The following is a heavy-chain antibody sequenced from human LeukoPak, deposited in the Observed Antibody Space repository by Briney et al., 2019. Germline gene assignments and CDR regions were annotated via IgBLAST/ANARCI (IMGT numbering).Heavy chain of an antibody. D-gene: IGHD3-16*01. CDR2: INHSGST. Sequence: KPSETLSLTCAVYGGSFSGYYWSWIRQPPGKGLEWIGEINHSGSTNHNPSPKSRVTISVDTSKNQFSLKLSSVTAADTAVYYCARRFGGSSRGDAFDIWGQGTMVTVSS. J-gene: IGHJ3*02. V-gene: IGHV4-34*01. CDR3: ARRFGGSSRGDAFDI. CDR1: GGSFSGYY.